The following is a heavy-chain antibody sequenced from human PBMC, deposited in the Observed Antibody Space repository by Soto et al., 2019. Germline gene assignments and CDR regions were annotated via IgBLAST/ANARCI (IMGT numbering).Heavy chain of an antibody. CDR2: VTGSGSTT. CDR3: AKPPPNYFSARAFDL. V-gene: IGHV3-23*01. J-gene: IGHJ3*01. CDR1: AFTFSDYD. D-gene: IGHD1-7*01. Sequence: EVQLLESGGGLVQPGGSLRLSCADSAFTFSDYDMSWVRQAPGKDLEWVSTVTGSGSTTYYADSVKGRFTISRDNSKNTVHLQMDSLKAEDTAVHHCAKPPPNYFSARAFDLWGQGTMVTVSS.